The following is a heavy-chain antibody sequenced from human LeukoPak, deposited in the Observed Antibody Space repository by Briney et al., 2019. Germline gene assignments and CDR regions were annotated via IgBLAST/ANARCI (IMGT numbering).Heavy chain of an antibody. CDR3: ARDPTTATTFYGMDV. CDR2: INPNSGGT. J-gene: IGHJ6*02. CDR1: GYPFTGYY. Sequence: SVKVSCKPSGYPFTGYYMHWVRQAPGQGLEWMGWINPNSGGTNYAQKFQGRVTMTRDTSISTAYMELTSLKSDDTAVYYCARDPTTATTFYGMDVWGQGTTVTVSS. V-gene: IGHV1-2*02. D-gene: IGHD4-17*01.